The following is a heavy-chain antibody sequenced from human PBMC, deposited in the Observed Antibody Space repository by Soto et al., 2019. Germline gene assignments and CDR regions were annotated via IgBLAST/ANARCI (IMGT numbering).Heavy chain of an antibody. V-gene: IGHV3-23*01. CDR3: AKVDYDILAGYSNPYYFDY. J-gene: IGHJ4*02. CDR1: GFTFSTYA. CDR2: ITGSGGST. Sequence: GGSLRLSCAASGFTFSTYAMTWVRQAPGKGLEWVSGITGSGGSTFYADSVKGRFTISRDNSKNTLYLQMNSLRAEDTAVYYCAKVDYDILAGYSNPYYFDYWGQGTLVTV. D-gene: IGHD3-9*01.